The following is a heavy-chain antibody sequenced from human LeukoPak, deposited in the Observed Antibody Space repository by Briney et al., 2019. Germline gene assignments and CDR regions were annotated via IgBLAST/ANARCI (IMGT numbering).Heavy chain of an antibody. Sequence: SVKVSCKXSGGTFSSYAISWVRQAPGQGLEWMGRIIPIFGTANYAQKFQGRVTITTDESTSTAYMELSSLRSEDTAVYYCARGGQTGTTHYWGQGTLVTVSS. D-gene: IGHD1-1*01. CDR2: IIPIFGTA. J-gene: IGHJ4*02. V-gene: IGHV1-69*05. CDR1: GGTFSSYA. CDR3: ARGGQTGTTHY.